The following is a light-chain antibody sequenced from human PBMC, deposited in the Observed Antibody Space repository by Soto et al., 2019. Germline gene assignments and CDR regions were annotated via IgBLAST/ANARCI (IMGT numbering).Light chain of an antibody. CDR2: DAS. V-gene: IGKV3-11*01. Sequence: DIVLTQSPATLSLSRGERATLSCRASQSVSSYLAWYQQKPGQAPRLLIYDASNRATGIPARFSGSGSGTDFTLTISSLEPDDFAVYYCQQRSNCPLTFGGGTKVDI. J-gene: IGKJ4*01. CDR3: QQRSNCPLT. CDR1: QSVSSY.